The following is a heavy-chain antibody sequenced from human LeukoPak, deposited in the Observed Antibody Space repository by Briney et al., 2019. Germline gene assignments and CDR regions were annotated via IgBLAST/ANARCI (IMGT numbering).Heavy chain of an antibody. D-gene: IGHD4-11*01. J-gene: IGHJ5*02. Sequence: SQTLSLPCIVSGYSISNVYNWGWVRQAPGKGLECIGSISHTGSTYYNPSLESQVTISLDTSNNQFSLELSSVTAADTAVYYCARTYINCSNYCDPWGQESLVTVSS. CDR3: ARTYINCSNYCDP. V-gene: IGHV4-38-2*02. CDR1: GYSISNVYN. CDR2: ISHTGST.